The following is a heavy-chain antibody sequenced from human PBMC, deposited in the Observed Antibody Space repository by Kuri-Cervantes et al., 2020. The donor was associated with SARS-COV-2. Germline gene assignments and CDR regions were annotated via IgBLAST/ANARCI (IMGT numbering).Heavy chain of an antibody. Sequence: GESLKISCVASGFTFRTYAVHWVRQPPGKGLEWVAVISYDESNKYYADSVKGRFTISRDNSKNTLYLQMNSLRAEDTAVYYCARDGGGWFDPWGQGTLVTVSS. J-gene: IGHJ5*02. D-gene: IGHD3-16*01. CDR2: ISYDESNK. CDR3: ARDGGGWFDP. CDR1: GFTFRTYA. V-gene: IGHV3-30*04.